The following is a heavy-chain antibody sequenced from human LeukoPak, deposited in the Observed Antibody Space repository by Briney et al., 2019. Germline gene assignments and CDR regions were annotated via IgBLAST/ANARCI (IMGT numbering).Heavy chain of an antibody. CDR3: ARDGYCSGGSCRRGGWFDP. D-gene: IGHD2-15*01. Sequence: PGGSLRLSCAASGFTFSSYGMHWVRQAPGKGLEWVAVIWYDGSNKYYADSVKGRFTISRDNSKNTLYPQMNSLRAEDTAVYYCARDGYCSGGSCRRGGWFDPWGQGTLVTVSS. CDR2: IWYDGSNK. V-gene: IGHV3-33*01. J-gene: IGHJ5*02. CDR1: GFTFSSYG.